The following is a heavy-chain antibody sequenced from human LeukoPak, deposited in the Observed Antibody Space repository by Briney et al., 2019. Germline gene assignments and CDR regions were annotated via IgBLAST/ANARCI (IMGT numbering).Heavy chain of an antibody. J-gene: IGHJ3*02. Sequence: SQTLSLTCTVSGGSISSYYWSWIRQPPGKGPEWIGYIYTSGSTNYNPSLKSRVTISVDTSKNQFSLKLSSVTAADTAVYYCARRGDGYNDAFDIWGQGTMVTVSS. CDR1: GGSISSYY. CDR3: ARRGDGYNDAFDI. CDR2: IYTSGST. V-gene: IGHV4-4*09. D-gene: IGHD5-24*01.